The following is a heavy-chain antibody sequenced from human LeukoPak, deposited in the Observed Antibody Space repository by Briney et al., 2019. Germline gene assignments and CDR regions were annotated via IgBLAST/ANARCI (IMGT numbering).Heavy chain of an antibody. CDR1: GGSVNSGSYY. CDR2: IYYSGST. J-gene: IGHJ4*02. Sequence: SETLSLTCTVSGGSVNSGSYYWSWIRQPPGKGLEWIGYIYYSGSTNYNPSLKSRVTISVDTSKNQFSLKLSSVTAADTAVYYCARVVAYSSGWTPFDYWGQGTLVTVSS. CDR3: ARVVAYSSGWTPFDY. D-gene: IGHD6-19*01. V-gene: IGHV4-61*01.